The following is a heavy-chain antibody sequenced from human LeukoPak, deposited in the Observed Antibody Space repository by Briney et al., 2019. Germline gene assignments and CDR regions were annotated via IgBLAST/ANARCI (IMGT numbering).Heavy chain of an antibody. CDR1: GFTFSSYS. CDR3: AREWEDEVIAIMTY. CDR2: ISSSSSYI. J-gene: IGHJ4*02. V-gene: IGHV3-21*01. Sequence: GGSLRLSCAASGFTFSSYSMNWVRQAPGEGLEWVSSISSSSSYIYYADSVKGRFTISRDNAKNSLYLQMNSLRAEDTAVYYCAREWEDEVIAIMTYWGQGTLVTVSS. D-gene: IGHD2-21*01.